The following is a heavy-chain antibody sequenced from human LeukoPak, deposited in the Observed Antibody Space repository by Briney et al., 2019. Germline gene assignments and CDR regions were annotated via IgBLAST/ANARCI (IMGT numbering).Heavy chain of an antibody. CDR2: ISSSSSTI. V-gene: IGHV3-48*04. Sequence: GGSLILFCAASGFSFSIYSMNWVRQAPGKGLEWVSYISSSSSTIYYADSVKGRFTIFRDNAKNSLYLQMISLRAEDTAVYFCARDRYGDYAIDYWGQGTLVTVSS. D-gene: IGHD4-17*01. CDR1: GFSFSIYS. CDR3: ARDRYGDYAIDY. J-gene: IGHJ4*02.